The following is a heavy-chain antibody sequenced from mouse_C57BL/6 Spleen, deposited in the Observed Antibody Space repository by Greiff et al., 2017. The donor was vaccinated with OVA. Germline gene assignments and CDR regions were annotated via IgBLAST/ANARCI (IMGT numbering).Heavy chain of an antibody. D-gene: IGHD3-2*02. CDR1: GYSITSGYY. J-gene: IGHJ4*01. Sequence: ESGPGLVKPSQSLSLTCSVTGYSITSGYYWNWIRQFPGNKLEWMGYISYDGSNNYNPSLKNRISITRDTSKNQFFLKLNSVTTEDTATYYCARDQEGDDWGQGTSVTVSS. V-gene: IGHV3-6*01. CDR3: ARDQEGDD. CDR2: ISYDGSN.